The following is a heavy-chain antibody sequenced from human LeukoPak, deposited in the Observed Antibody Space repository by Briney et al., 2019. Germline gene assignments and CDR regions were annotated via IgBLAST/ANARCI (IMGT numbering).Heavy chain of an antibody. CDR1: GVSISGGGYY. V-gene: IGHV4-31*03. J-gene: IGHJ5*02. Sequence: SETLSLTCTVSGVSISGGGYYWSWIRQHPGKGLEWIGYISHSGSTYYNPSLKSRVVISADTSKNQFSLKLSSVTAADTAVYNCARVAIFGMLHENWFDPWGQGTLVTVSS. CDR2: ISHSGST. CDR3: ARVAIFGMLHENWFDP. D-gene: IGHD3-3*01.